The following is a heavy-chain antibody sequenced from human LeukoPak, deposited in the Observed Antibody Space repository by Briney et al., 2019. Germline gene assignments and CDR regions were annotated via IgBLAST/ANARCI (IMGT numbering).Heavy chain of an antibody. CDR3: AKGRKSYYYGMDV. Sequence: GGSLRLSCAASGFTFSMYAVNWVRQAPGKGLEWVSGISGSGGSTYYADSVKGRFTISRDNSKNTLYLQMNSLRAEDTAVYHCAKGRKSYYYGMDVWGQGTTVTVSS. J-gene: IGHJ6*02. CDR2: ISGSGGST. D-gene: IGHD1-14*01. CDR1: GFTFSMYA. V-gene: IGHV3-23*01.